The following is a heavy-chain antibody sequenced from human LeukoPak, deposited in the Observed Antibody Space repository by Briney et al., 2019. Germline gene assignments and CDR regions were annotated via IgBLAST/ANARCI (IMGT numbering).Heavy chain of an antibody. D-gene: IGHD6-13*01. CDR1: GFTFSSYG. CDR2: IWYDGSYK. V-gene: IGHV3-33*01. J-gene: IGHJ4*02. Sequence: GRSLRLSCAASGFTFSSYGMHWVRQAPGKGLEWVAVIWYDGSYKYYPDSVKGRFTISRDNSKNTLYLQMNSLRAEDTAVYYCARAGSSWSNLDYWGQGTLVTVSS. CDR3: ARAGSSWSNLDY.